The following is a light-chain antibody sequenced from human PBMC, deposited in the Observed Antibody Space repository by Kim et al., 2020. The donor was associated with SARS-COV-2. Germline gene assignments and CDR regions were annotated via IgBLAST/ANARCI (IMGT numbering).Light chain of an antibody. Sequence: DIQMTQSPSSLSASVGDRVTITCRASQSISSYLNWYQQKPGHVPKLLIYAASSLRIGVPSRFSGSESGTEFTLTISSIQTEDLASYYCQQSHTAPWTFGQGTKVDI. V-gene: IGKV1-39*01. CDR1: QSISSY. J-gene: IGKJ1*01. CDR3: QQSHTAPWT. CDR2: AAS.